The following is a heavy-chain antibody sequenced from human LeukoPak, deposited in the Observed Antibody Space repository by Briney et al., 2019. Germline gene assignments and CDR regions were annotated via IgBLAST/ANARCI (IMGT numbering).Heavy chain of an antibody. CDR3: ARGTTVTTLQAGAYYHYYYIDV. J-gene: IGHJ6*03. D-gene: IGHD4-17*01. CDR1: GGSFNGHH. CDR2: IKHSGST. V-gene: IGHV4-34*01. Sequence: PSETLSLTCAVYGGSFNGHHWTWIRQAPGKGLEWIGEIKHSGSTNYNPSLKSRVTISVDTSKNHFSLKLSSVTAAATALYYWARGTTVTTLQAGAYYHYYYIDVWGEGTTVAVSS.